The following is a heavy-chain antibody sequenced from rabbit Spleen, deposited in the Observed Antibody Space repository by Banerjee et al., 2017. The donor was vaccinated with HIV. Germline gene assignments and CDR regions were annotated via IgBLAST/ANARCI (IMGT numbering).Heavy chain of an antibody. CDR2: IGTGFGDT. CDR3: ARNYVNAFDP. Sequence: QEQLVESGGGLVKPGASLTLTCTASGFSFSSGYDMCWVRQAPGKGLEWIACIGTGFGDTYYANWAKGRFTISKTSSTTVTLQVTSLTAADTATYFCARNYVNAFDPWGQGTLVTVS. J-gene: IGHJ2*01. CDR1: GFSFSSGYD. V-gene: IGHV1S45*01. D-gene: IGHD1-1*01.